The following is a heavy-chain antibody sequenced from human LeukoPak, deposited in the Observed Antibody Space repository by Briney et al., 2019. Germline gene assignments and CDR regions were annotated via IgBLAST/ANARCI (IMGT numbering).Heavy chain of an antibody. Sequence: TSETLSLTCTVSGGSISSSSYYWGWIRQPPGKGLEWIGSIYYSGSTYYNPSLKSRVTISVDTSKNQFSLKLSSVTAADTAVYYCASGPTMIVVVPPGDWGQGTLVTVSS. V-gene: IGHV4-39*07. J-gene: IGHJ4*02. CDR2: IYYSGST. D-gene: IGHD3-22*01. CDR1: GGSISSSSYY. CDR3: ASGPTMIVVVPPGD.